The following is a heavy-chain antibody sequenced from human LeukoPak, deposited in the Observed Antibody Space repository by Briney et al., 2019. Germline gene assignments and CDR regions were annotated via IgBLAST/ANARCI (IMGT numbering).Heavy chain of an antibody. V-gene: IGHV1-2*02. D-gene: IGHD4-17*01. CDR2: INPNSGGT. Sequence: ASVKVSCKASGGTFSSYAISWVRQAPGQGLEWMGWINPNSGGTNYAQKFQGRVTMTRDTSISTAYMELSRLRSDDTAVYYCARENYYGDYLWYYGMDVWGQGTTVTVSS. CDR1: GGTFSSYA. J-gene: IGHJ6*02. CDR3: ARENYYGDYLWYYGMDV.